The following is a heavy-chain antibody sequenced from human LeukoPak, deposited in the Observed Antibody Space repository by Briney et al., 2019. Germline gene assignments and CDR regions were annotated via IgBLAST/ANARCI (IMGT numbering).Heavy chain of an antibody. J-gene: IGHJ4*02. CDR2: ISGSGGST. D-gene: IGHD3-22*01. V-gene: IGHV3-23*01. Sequence: GGSLRLSCAASGFTFSSYAMSWVRQAPGKGLEWVSAISGSGGSTYYADSVKGRSTISRDNSKNTLYLQMNSLRAEDTAVYYCAKRYYYDSSGYPGPDFDYWGQGTLVTVSS. CDR3: AKRYYYDSSGYPGPDFDY. CDR1: GFTFSSYA.